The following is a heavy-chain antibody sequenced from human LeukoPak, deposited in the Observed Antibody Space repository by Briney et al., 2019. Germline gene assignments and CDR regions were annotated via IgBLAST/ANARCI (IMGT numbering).Heavy chain of an antibody. Sequence: PGGSLRLSCAASGFTFSSYGMHWVRQAPGKGLEWVAVISCDGSNKYYADSVKGRFTISRDNSKNTLYLQMNSLRAEDTAVYYCAKSKEVYDYVWGSYRQYYYYYGMDVWGRGTTVTVSS. V-gene: IGHV3-30*18. D-gene: IGHD3-16*02. CDR3: AKSKEVYDYVWGSYRQYYYYYGMDV. J-gene: IGHJ6*02. CDR2: ISCDGSNK. CDR1: GFTFSSYG.